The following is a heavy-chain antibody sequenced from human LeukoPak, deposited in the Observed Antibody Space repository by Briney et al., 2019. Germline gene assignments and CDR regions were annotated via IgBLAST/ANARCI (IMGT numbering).Heavy chain of an antibody. V-gene: IGHV3-33*01. J-gene: IGHJ5*02. Sequence: GGSLRLSCAASGFTFSSYGMHWVRQAPGKGLEGVAVIWYDGSNKYYADSVKGRFTISRDNSKNTLYLQMNSLRAEDTAVYYCARDGGMIALNWFDPWGQGTLVTVSS. D-gene: IGHD3-22*01. CDR1: GFTFSSYG. CDR3: ARDGGMIALNWFDP. CDR2: IWYDGSNK.